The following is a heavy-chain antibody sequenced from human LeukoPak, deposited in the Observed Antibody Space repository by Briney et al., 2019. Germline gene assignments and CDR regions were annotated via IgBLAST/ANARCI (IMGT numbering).Heavy chain of an antibody. D-gene: IGHD2-15*01. Sequence: SETLSLTCSVSGGSISSYYWSWIRQPPGKGLEWIGYMYYSGSTNYNPSLKSRVTMSVDTSKNQFSLKLNSVTAADTAIYYCAKNGDRGAYCSGGSCYPYYYYYMDVWGKGTTVTISS. J-gene: IGHJ6*03. V-gene: IGHV4-59*01. CDR2: MYYSGST. CDR1: GGSISSYY. CDR3: AKNGDRGAYCSGGSCYPYYYYYMDV.